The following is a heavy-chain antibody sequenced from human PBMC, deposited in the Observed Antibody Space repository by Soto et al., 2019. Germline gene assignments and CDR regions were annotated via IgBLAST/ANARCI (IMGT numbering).Heavy chain of an antibody. CDR3: ARAYSCSSWFDP. V-gene: IGHV3-53*02. D-gene: IGHD2-15*01. CDR2: IYSGGNT. CDR1: GFTVSSNY. Sequence: EVQLVETGGGLIQPGGSLRLSCAASGFTVSSNYMTWVRQAPGKGLEWVSFIYSGGNTFYADSVKGRFTISRDNSKNTLYLQLNSLRAEDTAVYYCARAYSCSSWFDPWGQGTLVTVSS. J-gene: IGHJ5*02.